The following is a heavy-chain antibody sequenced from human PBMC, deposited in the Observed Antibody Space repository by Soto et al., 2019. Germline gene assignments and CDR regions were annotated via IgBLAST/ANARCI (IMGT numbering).Heavy chain of an antibody. V-gene: IGHV3-11*06. D-gene: IGHD4-4*01. CDR2: SSNSGSFT. Sequence: GGSLRLSCAASGFTFSDHYMSWIRQAPGKGLEWIGYSSNSGSFTRYADSVKGRFSISRDNAKNSLYLQINSLRGDDTAIYYCVRSGDDYNLLDYWGQGTPVTVSS. J-gene: IGHJ4*02. CDR3: VRSGDDYNLLDY. CDR1: GFTFSDHY.